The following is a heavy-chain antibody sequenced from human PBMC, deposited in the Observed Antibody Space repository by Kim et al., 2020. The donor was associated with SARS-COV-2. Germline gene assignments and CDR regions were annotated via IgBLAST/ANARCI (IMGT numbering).Heavy chain of an antibody. V-gene: IGHV4-59*08. D-gene: IGHD5-18*01. CDR3: ARSSSVTAMVDY. CDR2: IYYSGST. Sequence: SETLSLTCTVSGGSISSYYWSWIRQPPGKGLEWIGYIYYSGSTNYNPSLKSRVTISVDTSKNQFSLKLSSVTAADTAVYYCARSSSVTAMVDYWGQGTLVTVSS. J-gene: IGHJ4*02. CDR1: GGSISSYY.